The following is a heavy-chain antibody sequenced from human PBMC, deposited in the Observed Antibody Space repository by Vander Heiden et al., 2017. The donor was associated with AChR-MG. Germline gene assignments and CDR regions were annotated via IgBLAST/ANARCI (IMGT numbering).Heavy chain of an antibody. Sequence: EVHLVESGGALVEPGGSLRLSCAASGFPFHYAWMTWVRPAPGKGLQWVGRIRSKTDGGTTDYDAAVKGRFTISRDDSKNTLSLQMNSLTTEDSGVYYCTTSAGFGDLSFHWGRGTLVTVSS. CDR2: IRSKTDGGTT. CDR1: GFPFHYAW. J-gene: IGHJ4*02. CDR3: TTSAGFGDLSFH. D-gene: IGHD3-10*01. V-gene: IGHV3-15*02.